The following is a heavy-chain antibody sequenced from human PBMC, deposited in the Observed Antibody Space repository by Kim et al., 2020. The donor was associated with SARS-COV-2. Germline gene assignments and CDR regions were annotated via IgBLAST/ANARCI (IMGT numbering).Heavy chain of an antibody. V-gene: IGHV3-9*01. Sequence: VKGLFTISRDNAKNSLYLQMNSLRAEDTALYYCAKASEQQLVPNYYGMDVWGQGTTVTVSS. D-gene: IGHD6-13*01. CDR3: AKASEQQLVPNYYGMDV. J-gene: IGHJ6*02.